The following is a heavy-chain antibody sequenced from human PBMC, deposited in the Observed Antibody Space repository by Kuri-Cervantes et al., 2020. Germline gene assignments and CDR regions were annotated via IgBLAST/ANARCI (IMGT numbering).Heavy chain of an antibody. Sequence: GESLKISCAASGFTFSSYGMNWVRQAPGKGLEWVSSISSSSSYTYYADSVKGRFTISRDNSKNTLYLQMNSLRAEDTAVYYCAKEGWTTVTTGAFDIWGQGTMVTVSS. D-gene: IGHD4-17*01. J-gene: IGHJ3*02. CDR2: ISSSSSYT. V-gene: IGHV3-21*04. CDR3: AKEGWTTVTTGAFDI. CDR1: GFTFSSYG.